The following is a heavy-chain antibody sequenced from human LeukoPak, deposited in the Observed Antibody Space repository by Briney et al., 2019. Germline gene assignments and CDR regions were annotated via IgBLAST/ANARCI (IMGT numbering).Heavy chain of an antibody. CDR2: IYYSGST. V-gene: IGHV4-59*01. D-gene: IGHD3-16*01. J-gene: IGHJ4*02. Sequence: PETLCLTCTVSGGSISSYYWSWIRQPPGKGLEWIGYIYYSGSTNYNPSLKSRVTISVDTSKNQFSLKLSSVTAADTAVYYCARGEAHFDYWGQGTLVTVSS. CDR3: ARGEAHFDY. CDR1: GGSISSYY.